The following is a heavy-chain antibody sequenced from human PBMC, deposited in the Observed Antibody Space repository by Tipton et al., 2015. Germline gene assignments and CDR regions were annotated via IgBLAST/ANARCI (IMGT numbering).Heavy chain of an antibody. CDR2: IWFDGGNK. D-gene: IGHD3-16*01. CDR1: GFTFSSYG. V-gene: IGHV3-33*08. J-gene: IGHJ4*02. CDR3: ARAQRGLDFDY. Sequence: SLRLSCAASGFTFSSYGMHWVRQAPGMGLEWVAVIWFDGGNKHYSDSVKGRFTISRDNSKNTLFLQMNSLRAEDTAVYYCARAQRGLDFDYWGQGTLVTVSS.